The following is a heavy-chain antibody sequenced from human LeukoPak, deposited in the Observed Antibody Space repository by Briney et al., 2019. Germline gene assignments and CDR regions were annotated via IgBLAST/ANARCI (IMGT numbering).Heavy chain of an antibody. CDR2: IYTSGST. V-gene: IGHV4-61*02. J-gene: IGHJ6*03. Sequence: SETLSLTCTVSGGSINSGSYYWSWIRQPARKGLEWIGRIYTSGSTNYNPSLKSRVTISVDTSKNQFSLKLSSVTAADTAVYYCARDLYYYGSGAFWDYMDVWGKGTTVTVSS. CDR3: ARDLYYYGSGAFWDYMDV. CDR1: GGSINSGSYY. D-gene: IGHD3-10*01.